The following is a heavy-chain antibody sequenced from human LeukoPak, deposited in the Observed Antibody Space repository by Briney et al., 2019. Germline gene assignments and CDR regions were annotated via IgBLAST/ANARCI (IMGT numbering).Heavy chain of an antibody. CDR1: GYTFSTYA. CDR2: ISSYNGNT. Sequence: ASVKVACKTSGYTFSTYAISWVRQAPGQGLEWMGWISSYNGNTNYAQKLQGRVTMTTDTSTSTAYMELRSLRSDDMAVYYCARRPPHSDYGSGSRFDYWGQGTLVTVSS. D-gene: IGHD3-10*01. J-gene: IGHJ4*02. V-gene: IGHV1-18*03. CDR3: ARRPPHSDYGSGSRFDY.